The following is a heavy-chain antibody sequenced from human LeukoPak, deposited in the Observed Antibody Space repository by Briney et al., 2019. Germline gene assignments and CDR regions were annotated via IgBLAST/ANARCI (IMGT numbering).Heavy chain of an antibody. J-gene: IGHJ4*02. D-gene: IGHD3-10*01. CDR2: ISSSSSYI. CDR1: GFTFSSYS. CDR3: ARGATSEGVIGY. Sequence: PGGSLRLSCAASGFTFSSYSMNWVRQAPGKGLEWVSSISSSSSYIYYADSVKGRFTISRDNAKNSLCLQMNSLRAEDTAVYYCARGATSEGVIGYWGQGTLVTVSS. V-gene: IGHV3-21*01.